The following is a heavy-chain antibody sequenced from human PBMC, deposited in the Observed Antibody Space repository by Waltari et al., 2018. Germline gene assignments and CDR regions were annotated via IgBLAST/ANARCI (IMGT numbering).Heavy chain of an antibody. CDR3: AGVYGDYGDY. Sequence: QVQLQESGPGLVKPSETLSLTCAVSGYSISSGYYWGWIRQPPGKGLGWIGRIYHSGSTCYSPSLKSRVTISVDTSKNQFSLKLSSVTATDTAVYYCAGVYGDYGDYWGQGTLVTVSS. J-gene: IGHJ4*02. V-gene: IGHV4-38-2*01. CDR1: GYSISSGYY. D-gene: IGHD4-17*01. CDR2: IYHSGST.